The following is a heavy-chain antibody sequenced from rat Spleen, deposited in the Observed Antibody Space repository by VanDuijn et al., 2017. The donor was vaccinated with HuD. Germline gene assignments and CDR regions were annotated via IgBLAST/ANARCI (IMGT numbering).Heavy chain of an antibody. V-gene: IGHV5-25*01. J-gene: IGHJ4*01. D-gene: IGHD1-11*01. CDR1: GFSFSNFY. CDR2: ISTGGGNT. Sequence: EVQLVESGGGLVQPGRSLKLSCAASGFSFSNFYMAWVRQAPTTGLEWVAYISTGGGNTYYRDSVKGRFTISRDNAKSTLYLQMDSLRSEDTATYYCARHYGGYSEYVMDAWGQGASVTVSS. CDR3: ARHYGGYSEYVMDA.